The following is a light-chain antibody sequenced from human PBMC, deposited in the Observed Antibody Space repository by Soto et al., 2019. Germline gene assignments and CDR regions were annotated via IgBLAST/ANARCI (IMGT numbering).Light chain of an antibody. Sequence: DIVMTQSPDSLAVSLGERATINCKSSQSVLYSSNNKDYLAWYQQKPGQPPKLLIHWASTRESGVPDRFSGSGSVTAFTLAISSLQAEDGAVYYCQQYYTTPRTFGQGTKLEIK. CDR1: QSVLYSSNNKDY. V-gene: IGKV4-1*01. CDR3: QQYYTTPRT. J-gene: IGKJ2*01. CDR2: WAS.